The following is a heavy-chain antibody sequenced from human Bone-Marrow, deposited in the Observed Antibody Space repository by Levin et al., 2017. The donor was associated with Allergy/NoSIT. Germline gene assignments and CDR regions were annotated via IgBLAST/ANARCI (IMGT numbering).Heavy chain of an antibody. V-gene: IGHV3-53*01. J-gene: IGHJ6*02. Sequence: GGSLRLSCAASGLNVSSNYMSWVRQGPGKGLEWVSIIYSGGSTFYADSVKGRFTISRDSSKNTLYLQMNSLRVEDTAVYYCARDGINYGDYDCVLDVWGQGTTVTVSS. CDR2: IYSGGST. D-gene: IGHD4-17*01. CDR3: ARDGINYGDYDCVLDV. CDR1: GLNVSSNY.